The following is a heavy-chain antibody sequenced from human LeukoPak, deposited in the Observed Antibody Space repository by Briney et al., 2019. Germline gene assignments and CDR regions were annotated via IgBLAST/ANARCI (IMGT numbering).Heavy chain of an antibody. D-gene: IGHD5-18*01. J-gene: IGHJ6*03. CDR2: IYYSGST. Sequence: SETLSLTCTVSGDSIRSYYWSWIRQPAGKGLEWIGYIYYSGSTNYNPSLRSRVTISVDTSKNQFSLKLSSVTAADTAVYYCARTVNTAFAYYYYYMDVWGKGTTVTVSS. CDR3: ARTVNTAFAYYYYYMDV. CDR1: GDSIRSYY. V-gene: IGHV4-59*01.